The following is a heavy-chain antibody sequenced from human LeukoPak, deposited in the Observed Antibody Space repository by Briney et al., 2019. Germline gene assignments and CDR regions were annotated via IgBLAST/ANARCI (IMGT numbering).Heavy chain of an antibody. CDR3: ARDTAYYDFWSGYYQPKFFFDY. V-gene: IGHV3-30-3*01. Sequence: GGSLRLSCAASGFTFSSYAMSWVRQAPGKGLEWVAVISYDGSNKYYADSVKGRFTISRDNSKNTLYLQMNSLRAEDTAVYYCARDTAYYDFWSGYYQPKFFFDYWGQGTLVTVSS. D-gene: IGHD3-3*01. CDR2: ISYDGSNK. J-gene: IGHJ4*02. CDR1: GFTFSSYA.